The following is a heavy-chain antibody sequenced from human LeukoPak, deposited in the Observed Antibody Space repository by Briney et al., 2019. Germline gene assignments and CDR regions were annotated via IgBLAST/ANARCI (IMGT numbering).Heavy chain of an antibody. CDR3: ARRRGDYVDWFDP. CDR1: GYSFTSYW. V-gene: IGHV5-10-1*01. D-gene: IGHD4-17*01. CDR2: IDPSDSYT. Sequence: GESLKISCKGSGYSFTSYWISWVRQMPGKGLECMGRIDPSDSYTNYSPSFQGHVTISADKSISTAYLQWSSLKASDTAMYYCARRRGDYVDWFDPWGQGTLVTVSS. J-gene: IGHJ5*02.